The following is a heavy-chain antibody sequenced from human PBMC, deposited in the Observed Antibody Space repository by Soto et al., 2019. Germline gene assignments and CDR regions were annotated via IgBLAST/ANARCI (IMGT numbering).Heavy chain of an antibody. J-gene: IGHJ6*02. Sequence: GGSLRLSCAASGFTFSTYSMNWVRQAPGKGLEWVSSISSSGTYIHYADSLKGRFTISRDNAKNSLYLQMISLRAEDTAVYYCARDPSDCSSTSCWGYYALDVWGQGTTVTVTS. V-gene: IGHV3-21*01. CDR2: ISSSGTYI. CDR3: ARDPSDCSSTSCWGYYALDV. D-gene: IGHD2-2*01. CDR1: GFTFSTYS.